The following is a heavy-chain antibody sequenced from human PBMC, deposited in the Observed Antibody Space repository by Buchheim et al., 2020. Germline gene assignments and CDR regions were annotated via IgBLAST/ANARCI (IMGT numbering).Heavy chain of an antibody. V-gene: IGHV3-48*01. D-gene: IGHD3-22*01. CDR3: ARGRDYYDSSGLDY. CDR1: GFTFSSYS. J-gene: IGHJ4*02. Sequence: EVQLVESGGGLVQPGGSLRLSCAASGFTFSSYSMNWVRQAPGKGLEWVSYISSSSTIYYADSVKGRFTISRDNAKNSRYLQMNSLRAEDTAVYYCARGRDYYDSSGLDYWGQGTL. CDR2: ISSSSTI.